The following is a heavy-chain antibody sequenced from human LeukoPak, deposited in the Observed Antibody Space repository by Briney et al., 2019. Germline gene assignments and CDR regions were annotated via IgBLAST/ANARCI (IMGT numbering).Heavy chain of an antibody. CDR1: GGSISSSSYY. V-gene: IGHV4-39*07. CDR3: ARGGFGELLVY. J-gene: IGHJ4*02. CDR2: IYYSGST. Sequence: PSETLSLTCTVSGGSISSSSYYWGWIRQPPGKGLEWIGSIYYSGSTYYNPSLKSRVTISVDTSKNQFSLKLSSVTAADTAVYYCARGGFGELLVYWGQGTLVTVSS. D-gene: IGHD3-10*01.